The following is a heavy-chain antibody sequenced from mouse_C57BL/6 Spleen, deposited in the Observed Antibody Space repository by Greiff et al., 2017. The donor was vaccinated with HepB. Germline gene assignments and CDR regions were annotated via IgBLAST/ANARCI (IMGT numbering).Heavy chain of an antibody. V-gene: IGHV1-82*01. Sequence: LVEPGASVKISCKASGYAFSSSWMNWVKQRPGKGLEWIGRIYPGDGDTNYNGKFKGKATLTADKSSSTAYMQLSSLTSEDSAVYFCARFNWDVFDYWGQGTTLTVSS. D-gene: IGHD4-1*02. CDR1: GYAFSSSW. CDR2: IYPGDGDT. J-gene: IGHJ2*01. CDR3: ARFNWDVFDY.